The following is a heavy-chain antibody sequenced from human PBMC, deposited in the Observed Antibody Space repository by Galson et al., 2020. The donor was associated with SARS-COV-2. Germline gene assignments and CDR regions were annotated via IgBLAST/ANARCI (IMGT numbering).Heavy chain of an antibody. J-gene: IGHJ4*02. V-gene: IGHV3-43D*04. CDR2: IDWAGSTT. CDR3: ARGIPVRGLVD. Sequence: GESLKISCAASGFAFGDSAMHWVRQPPGKGLEWVSVIDWAGSTTYYGDSLEGRFTTSRDNTKNSLYLQMNSLRTEDTGFYYCARGIPVRGLVDWGQGILVTVSS. CDR1: GFAFGDSA. D-gene: IGHD3-10*01.